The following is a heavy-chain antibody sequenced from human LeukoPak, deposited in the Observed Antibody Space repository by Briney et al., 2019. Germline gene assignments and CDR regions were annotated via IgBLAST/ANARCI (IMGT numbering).Heavy chain of an antibody. CDR2: IYSGGST. Sequence: GGSLRLSCAASGFIVSSNYMSWVRQAPGKGLEWVSVIYSGGSTYYADSVKGRFTISRDNSKNTLYLQMNSLRAEDTAVYYCASATRITEPDTGYWGQGTLVTVSS. CDR1: GFIVSSNY. J-gene: IGHJ4*02. CDR3: ASATRITEPDTGY. V-gene: IGHV3-66*01. D-gene: IGHD6-13*01.